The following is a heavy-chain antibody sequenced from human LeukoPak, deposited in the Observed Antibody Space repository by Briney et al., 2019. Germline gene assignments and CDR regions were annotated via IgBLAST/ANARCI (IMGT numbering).Heavy chain of an antibody. CDR3: ARLAPPGYFDY. CDR1: GGSISSSSYY. Sequence: KASETLSPTCTVSGGSISSSSYYWGWIRQPPGKGLEWIGSIYYSGSTYYNPSLKSRVTISVDTSKNQFSLKLSSVTAADTAVYYCARLAPPGYFDYWGQGTLVTVSS. V-gene: IGHV4-39*01. CDR2: IYYSGST. J-gene: IGHJ4*02.